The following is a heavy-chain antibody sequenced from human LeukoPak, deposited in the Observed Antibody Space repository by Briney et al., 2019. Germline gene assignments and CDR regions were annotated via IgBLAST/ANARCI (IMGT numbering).Heavy chain of an antibody. V-gene: IGHV4-31*11. Sequence: PSETLSLTCAVYGGSFSGYYWSWIRQHPGKGLEWVGYIYYSGTTYYNPSLRSRVTIALDTSQNQFSLKLSSVTAADTAVYYCARVERSLAWFDPWGQGALVTVSS. CDR2: IYYSGTT. J-gene: IGHJ5*02. CDR1: GGSFSGYY. D-gene: IGHD1-1*01. CDR3: ARVERSLAWFDP.